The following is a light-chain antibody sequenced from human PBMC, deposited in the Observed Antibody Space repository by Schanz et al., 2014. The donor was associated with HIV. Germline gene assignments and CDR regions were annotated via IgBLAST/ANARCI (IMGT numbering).Light chain of an antibody. CDR1: QSVLYSSNNKNY. CDR2: WAS. J-gene: IGKJ1*01. CDR3: QQYYSTPPWT. Sequence: DIVMTQSPDSLAVSLGERATINCKSNQSVLYSSNNKNYLAWYQHKAGQPPKLLIYWASTRESGVPDRFSGSGSGTDFSLTISSLQAEDVAVYYCQQYYSTPPWTFGQGTKVEIK. V-gene: IGKV4-1*01.